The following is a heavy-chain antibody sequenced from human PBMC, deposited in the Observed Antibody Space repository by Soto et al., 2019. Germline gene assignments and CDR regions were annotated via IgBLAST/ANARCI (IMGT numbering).Heavy chain of an antibody. D-gene: IGHD2-2*01. CDR1: GGSISSGDYY. V-gene: IGHV4-30-4*01. CDR2: IYYSGST. J-gene: IGHJ4*02. CDR3: AREAGYCSSTSCSLGTFDY. Sequence: SETLSLTCTVSGGSISSGDYYWSWIRQPPGKGLEWIGYIYYSGSTYYNPSLKSRVTISVDTSKNQFSLKLSSVTAADTAVYYCAREAGYCSSTSCSLGTFDYWGQGTLVTVAS.